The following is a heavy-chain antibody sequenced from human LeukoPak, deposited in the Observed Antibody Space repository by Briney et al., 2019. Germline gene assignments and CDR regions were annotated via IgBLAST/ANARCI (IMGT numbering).Heavy chain of an antibody. CDR2: INDNEKT. V-gene: IGHV4-34*01. CDR3: ARVWYSSGWPLDY. J-gene: IGHJ4*02. CDR1: GGSFSGYY. D-gene: IGHD6-19*01. Sequence: SETLSLTCAVSGGSFSGYYWSWIRQPPGKGLEWTGEINDNEKTNFNPSLKSRITISVDTSKNQFSLKLSSVTAADTAVYYCARVWYSSGWPLDYWGQGTLVTVSS.